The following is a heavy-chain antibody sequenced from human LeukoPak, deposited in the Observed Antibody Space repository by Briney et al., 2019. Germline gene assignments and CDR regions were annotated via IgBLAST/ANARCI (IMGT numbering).Heavy chain of an antibody. V-gene: IGHV3-21*01. CDR1: GFTFSSYS. Sequence: GGSLRLSCAASGFTFSSYSMNWVRQAPGKGLEWVSSISSSSSYIYYADSVKGRFTISRDNAKNSLYLQMNSLRAEDTAVYYCAKEMLDIVEVVAATRGDAFDIWGQGTMVTVSS. J-gene: IGHJ3*02. D-gene: IGHD2-15*01. CDR3: AKEMLDIVEVVAATRGDAFDI. CDR2: ISSSSSYI.